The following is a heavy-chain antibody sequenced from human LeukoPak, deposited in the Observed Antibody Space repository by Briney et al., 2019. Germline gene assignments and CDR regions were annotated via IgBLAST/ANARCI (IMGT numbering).Heavy chain of an antibody. CDR2: IXPIFGTA. J-gene: IGHJ4*02. V-gene: IGHV1-69*01. Sequence: GXXXXFAXXWVRQAPGQGLEWXXGIXPIFGTANYAQKFQGRVTITADESTSTAYMELSSLRSEDTAVYYCASYYDSSGYYRRGPKFDYWGQGTLVTVSS. CDR1: GXXXXFA. CDR3: ASYYDSSGYYRRGPKFDY. D-gene: IGHD3-22*01.